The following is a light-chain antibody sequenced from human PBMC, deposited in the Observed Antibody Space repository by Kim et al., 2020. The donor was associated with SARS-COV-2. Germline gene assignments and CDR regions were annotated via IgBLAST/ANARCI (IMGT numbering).Light chain of an antibody. CDR1: SLRSYY. CDR2: GKN. J-gene: IGLJ2*01. CDR3: NSRDSNNNVL. V-gene: IGLV3-19*01. Sequence: VALGQTVRITCQGDSLRSYYATWYQQKPGQAPILVIYGKNNRPSGIPDRFSGSSSGNTASLTITGTQAGDEADYYCNSRDSNNNVLFGGGAQLTVL.